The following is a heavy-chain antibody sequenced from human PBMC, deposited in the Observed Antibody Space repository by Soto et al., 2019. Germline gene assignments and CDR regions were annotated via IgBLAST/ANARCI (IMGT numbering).Heavy chain of an antibody. CDR2: ISHGGTT. D-gene: IGHD2-2*01. CDR1: GGSFTDYY. V-gene: IGHV4-34*01. Sequence: SETLSLTCSVSGGSFTDYYWTWIRQPPGKPLEWIGEISHGGTTKDNPFLHSRVTMSVDTSRNQFSLDLTSVTAADTAVYYCARRNTRRRTLGGAAARRAKEIDSWG. CDR3: ARRNTRRRTLGGAAARRAKEIDS. J-gene: IGHJ5*01.